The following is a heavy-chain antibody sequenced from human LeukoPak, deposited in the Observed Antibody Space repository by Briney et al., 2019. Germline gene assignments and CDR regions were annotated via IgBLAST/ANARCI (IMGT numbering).Heavy chain of an antibody. V-gene: IGHV3-74*01. CDR3: ATRDYTSSKY. Sequence: GGSLRLSCAASGFALSSYWMHWVHQAPGKGLVWVSDINSDGSTTRYADSVQGRFTISRDNAKNTLYLQMNSLRADDTAVYYCATRDYTSSKYWGQGTLVTVAS. D-gene: IGHD2-2*02. J-gene: IGHJ4*02. CDR1: GFALSSYW. CDR2: INSDGSTT.